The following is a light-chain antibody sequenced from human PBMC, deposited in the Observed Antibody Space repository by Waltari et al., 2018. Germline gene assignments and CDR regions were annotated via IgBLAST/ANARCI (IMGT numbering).Light chain of an antibody. J-gene: IGLJ2*01. CDR3: QAWDSLVV. Sequence: SYDLTQPPSVSVSPGQTATIPCPGDQLGDKYVCWYHQKPGQSPVLIIYEDSKRPSGIPERFSGSNSGNTATLTISETQAMDESDYYCQAWDSLVVFGGGTKLTVL. CDR2: EDS. CDR1: QLGDKY. V-gene: IGLV3-1*01.